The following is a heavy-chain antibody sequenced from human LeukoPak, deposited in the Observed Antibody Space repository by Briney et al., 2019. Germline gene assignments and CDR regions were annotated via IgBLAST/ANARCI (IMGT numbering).Heavy chain of an antibody. Sequence: PSETLSLTCAVYGGSFSGYYWSWIRQPPGKGLEWIGEINHSGSTNYNPSLKSRVTISVDTSKNQSSLKLSSVTAADTAVYYCARVGRLYDYVWGSYRYYFDYWGQGTLVTVSS. CDR2: INHSGST. CDR1: GGSFSGYY. V-gene: IGHV4-34*01. J-gene: IGHJ4*02. D-gene: IGHD3-16*02. CDR3: ARVGRLYDYVWGSYRYYFDY.